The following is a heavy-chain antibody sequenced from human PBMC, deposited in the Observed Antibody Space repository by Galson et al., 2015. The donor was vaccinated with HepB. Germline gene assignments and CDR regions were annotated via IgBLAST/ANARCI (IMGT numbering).Heavy chain of an antibody. CDR3: AKGRASGKVDWFDP. CDR2: ITGSGDGT. Sequence: LRLSCAASGFTFSSYALTWVRQAPGKGLEWVSSITGSGDGTYYADSVGGQFAISRDNSKNTLFLHVHSLTAEDTAVYYCAKGRASGKVDWFDPWGQGALVTVSS. J-gene: IGHJ5*02. CDR1: GFTFSSYA. V-gene: IGHV3-23*01. D-gene: IGHD3-10*01.